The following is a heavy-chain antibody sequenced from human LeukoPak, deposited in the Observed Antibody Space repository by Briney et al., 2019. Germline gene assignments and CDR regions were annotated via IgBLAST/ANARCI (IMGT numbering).Heavy chain of an antibody. CDR2: ISYDGSNK. CDR3: AKGYYADYGDH. J-gene: IGHJ4*02. D-gene: IGHD4-17*01. Sequence: GGSLRLSCAASGFTFSSYGMHWVRQAPGKGLEWVAVISYDGSNKYCADSVKGRFTISRDNSKNTLYLQMNSLRVEDTAVYYCAKGYYADYGDHWGQGTLVTVSS. CDR1: GFTFSSYG. V-gene: IGHV3-30*18.